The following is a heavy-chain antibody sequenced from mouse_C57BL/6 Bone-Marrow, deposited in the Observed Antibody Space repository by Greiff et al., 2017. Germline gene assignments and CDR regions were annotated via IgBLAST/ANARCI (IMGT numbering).Heavy chain of an antibody. CDR3: ARDSANWYYFDY. Sequence: EVKLLESGGGFVKPGASLKLSCAASGFTFSSYSMSWVRQTPEQRLEWVATISDGGSYTYYPDNVKGRFTIARDNAKNNLYLQLSHLKSEDTAMYYCARDSANWYYFDYWGQGTTLTVSS. D-gene: IGHD4-1*01. CDR2: ISDGGSYT. V-gene: IGHV5-4*01. CDR1: GFTFSSYS. J-gene: IGHJ2*01.